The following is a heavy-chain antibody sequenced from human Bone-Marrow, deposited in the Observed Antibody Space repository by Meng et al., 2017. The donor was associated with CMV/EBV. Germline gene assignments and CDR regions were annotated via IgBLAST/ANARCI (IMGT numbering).Heavy chain of an antibody. CDR1: GYTFTSYY. CDR2: INPSGGST. V-gene: IGHV1-46*01. Sequence: ASVKVSCKASGYTFTSYYMHWVRQAPGQGLEWMGIINPSGGSTSYAQKFQGRVTMNRDTSTSTVYMELSSLRSEDTAVHYCARSVPAAWDFDYWGQGTRVTVSS. CDR3: ARSVPAAWDFDY. J-gene: IGHJ4*02. D-gene: IGHD2-2*01.